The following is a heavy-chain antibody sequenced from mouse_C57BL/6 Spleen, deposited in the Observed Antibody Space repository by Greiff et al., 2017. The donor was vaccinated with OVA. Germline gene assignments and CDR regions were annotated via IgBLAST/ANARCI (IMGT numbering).Heavy chain of an antibody. CDR3: AIYYGSSSPFAY. J-gene: IGHJ3*01. CDR2: INPGSGGT. CDR1: GYAFTNYL. D-gene: IGHD1-1*01. Sequence: VQLQQSGAELVRPGTSVKVSCKASGYAFTNYLIEWVKQRPGQGLEWIGVINPGSGGTNYNEKFKGKATLTADKSSSTAYMQLSSLTSEDSAVYFCAIYYGSSSPFAYWGQGTLVTVSA. V-gene: IGHV1-54*01.